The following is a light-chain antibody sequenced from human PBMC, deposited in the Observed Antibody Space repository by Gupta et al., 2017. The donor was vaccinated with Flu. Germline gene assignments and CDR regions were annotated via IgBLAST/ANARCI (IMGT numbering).Light chain of an antibody. Sequence: TPVSAAVRAGRSSPSLMRSGIHNDLDWYQQKPGQSPQLLIYAASTRASGVPTRFSGSGSGTDFTLTISSLQAEDLGDYYCLQANSSPPTFGGGTKVEMK. J-gene: IGKJ4*01. CDR1: PSLMRSGIHND. CDR3: LQANSSPPT. V-gene: IGKV2-28*01. CDR2: AAS.